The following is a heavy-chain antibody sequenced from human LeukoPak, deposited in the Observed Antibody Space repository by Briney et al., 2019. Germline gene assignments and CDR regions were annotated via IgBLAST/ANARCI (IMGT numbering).Heavy chain of an antibody. V-gene: IGHV4-39*01. CDR1: GGSISSSTYY. CDR3: ARHSRGPAAGPAFDY. Sequence: RPSETLSLTCTVSGGSISSSTYYSGWIRQPPGKGLEWIGSIYYSGSTYYNPSLKSRVTISVDTSKNQFSLSSVTAADTAVYYCARHSRGPAAGPAFDYWGQGTLVTVSS. CDR2: IYYSGST. J-gene: IGHJ4*02. D-gene: IGHD6-13*01.